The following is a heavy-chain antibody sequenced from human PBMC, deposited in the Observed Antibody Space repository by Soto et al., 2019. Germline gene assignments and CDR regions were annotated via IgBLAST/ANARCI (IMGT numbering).Heavy chain of an antibody. V-gene: IGHV3-23*01. CDR1: GFTFSSYA. CDR2: ISSSGGST. D-gene: IGHD3-10*01. J-gene: IGHJ6*02. Sequence: GGSLRLSCAASGFTFSSYAMSWVRQAPGKGLEWVSIISSSGGSTNYADSVKGRFTISRDNSKNTLYLQMNSLRAEDTAVYYCARDWGITMVRGVKVYYYGMDVWGQGTTVTVSS. CDR3: ARDWGITMVRGVKVYYYGMDV.